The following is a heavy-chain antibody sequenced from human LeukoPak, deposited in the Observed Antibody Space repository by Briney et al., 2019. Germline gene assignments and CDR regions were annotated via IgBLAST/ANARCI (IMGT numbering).Heavy chain of an antibody. Sequence: GGSLRLSCAASGFTFSNAWMSWVRQAPGKGLEWVGRIKSKADGGTTDYAAPVKGRFTISRDDSKNTLYLQMNSLKTEDTAVYYCTTDPRYCSGGSCSTNWFDPWGQGTLVTVSS. CDR3: TTDPRYCSGGSCSTNWFDP. CDR1: GFTFSNAW. D-gene: IGHD2-15*01. V-gene: IGHV3-15*01. J-gene: IGHJ5*02. CDR2: IKSKADGGTT.